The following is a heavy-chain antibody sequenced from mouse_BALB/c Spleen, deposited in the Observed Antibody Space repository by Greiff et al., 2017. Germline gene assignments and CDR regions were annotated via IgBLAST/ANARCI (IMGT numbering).Heavy chain of an antibody. Sequence: EVKVEESGGGLVQPGGSRKLSCAASGFTFSSFGMHWVRQAPEKGLEWVAYISSGSSTIYYADTVKGRFTISRDNPKNTLFLQMTSLRSEDTAMYYCARSYGYDEAMDYWGQGTAVTVSS. CDR2: ISSGSSTI. J-gene: IGHJ4*01. CDR1: GFTFSSFG. V-gene: IGHV5-17*02. D-gene: IGHD2-14*01. CDR3: ARSYGYDEAMDY.